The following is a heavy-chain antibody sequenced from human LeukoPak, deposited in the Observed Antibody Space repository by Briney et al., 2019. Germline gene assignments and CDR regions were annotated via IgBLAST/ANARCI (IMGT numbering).Heavy chain of an antibody. CDR1: GGSISSYY. D-gene: IGHD3-10*01. J-gene: IGHJ4*02. CDR3: ARDSGLYGSGSSFDY. Sequence: SETLSLTCTVSGGSISSYYWSWVRQPPGKGLEWIGYIYYSGSTNYNPSLKSRVTISVDTSKNQFSLKLSSVTAADTAVYYCARDSGLYGSGSSFDYWGQGTLVTVSS. CDR2: IYYSGST. V-gene: IGHV4-59*01.